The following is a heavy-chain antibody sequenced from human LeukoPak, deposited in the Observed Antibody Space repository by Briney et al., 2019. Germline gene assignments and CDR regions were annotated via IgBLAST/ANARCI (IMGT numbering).Heavy chain of an antibody. D-gene: IGHD4-17*01. V-gene: IGHV3-33*01. CDR3: ARSTVTTLSYFDY. Sequence: GRSLRLSCAASGFTFSSYGMHWVRQAPGKGLEWVAVIWHDGSNKYYADSVKGRFTISRDNSKYTLYLQMNSLRAGDTAVYYCARSTVTTLSYFDYWGQGTLVTVSS. CDR2: IWHDGSNK. J-gene: IGHJ4*02. CDR1: GFTFSSYG.